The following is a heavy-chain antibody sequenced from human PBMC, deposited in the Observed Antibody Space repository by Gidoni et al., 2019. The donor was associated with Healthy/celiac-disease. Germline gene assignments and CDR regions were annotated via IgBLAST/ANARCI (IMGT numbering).Heavy chain of an antibody. V-gene: IGHV3-11*05. CDR1: GFTFSDYY. CDR2: ISSSSSYT. J-gene: IGHJ3*02. Sequence: QVQLVESGGGLVKTGGSLRLSCSASGFTFSDYYMSWIRQAPGKGLECVSYISSSSSYTNYADSVKGRFTISRDNAKNSLYLQMNSLRAEDTAVYYCARSRPAVAGTFDIWGQGTMVTVSS. CDR3: ARSRPAVAGTFDI. D-gene: IGHD6-19*01.